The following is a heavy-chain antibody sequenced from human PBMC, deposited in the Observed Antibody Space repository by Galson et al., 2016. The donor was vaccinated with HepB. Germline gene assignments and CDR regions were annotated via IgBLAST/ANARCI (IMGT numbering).Heavy chain of an antibody. CDR2: TYYRSKWYN. D-gene: IGHD5-12*01. CDR3: ARVRSGYSGYANPYYYGMDV. Sequence: CAISGVSVSSNSATWNWIRQSPSRGLEWLGRTYYRSKWYNDYALSVKSRITINPDTSKNRFSLQLNSVTPEDTAVYYCARVRSGYSGYANPYYYGMDVWGQGTTVTVSS. V-gene: IGHV6-1*01. J-gene: IGHJ6*02. CDR1: GVSVSSNSAT.